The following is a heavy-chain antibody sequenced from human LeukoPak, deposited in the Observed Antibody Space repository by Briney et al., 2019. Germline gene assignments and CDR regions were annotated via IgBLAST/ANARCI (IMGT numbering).Heavy chain of an antibody. V-gene: IGHV4-59*01. D-gene: IGHD2-21*01. CDR2: IYYSGST. CDR3: ARGVVIAPQTFDY. CDR1: GESISGFY. J-gene: IGHJ4*02. Sequence: SETLSLTCTVSGESISGFYWTWIRQPPGKGLEWIGYIYYSGSTNYNPSLKCRVTISVDTSKNQFSLKLSSVTAADTAVYYCARGVVIAPQTFDYWGQGTLVTVSS.